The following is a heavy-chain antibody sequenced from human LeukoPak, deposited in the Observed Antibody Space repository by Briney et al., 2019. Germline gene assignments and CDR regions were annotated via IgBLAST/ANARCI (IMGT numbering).Heavy chain of an antibody. V-gene: IGHV1-2*02. CDR3: ATDSSGWPDDSFDF. D-gene: IGHD6-19*01. Sequence: ASVKVSCKASGYMFTDYYIHWVRQAPGQGLEWMGWINPNNGGTNYAQKFQGRVTMTRDTSISTAYMELSSLTSDDTAVYYCATDSSGWPDDSFDFWGQGTMVTVSS. CDR1: GYMFTDYY. CDR2: INPNNGGT. J-gene: IGHJ3*01.